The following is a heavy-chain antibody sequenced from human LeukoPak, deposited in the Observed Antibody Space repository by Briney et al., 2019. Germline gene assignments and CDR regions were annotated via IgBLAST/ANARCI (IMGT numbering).Heavy chain of an antibody. J-gene: IGHJ4*02. CDR3: ARDSARGGWLIDH. D-gene: IGHD6-19*01. CDR1: GGSISDFF. CDR2: IYTGGSA. V-gene: IGHV4-4*07. Sequence: SETLSLTCTVSGGSISDFFWNWIRQPAGKGLEWIGRIYTGGSAKYNPSLRSRVTMSLDTSKNQLSLELNSVTAADTAMYYCARDSARGGWLIDHWGQGTLVMVSS.